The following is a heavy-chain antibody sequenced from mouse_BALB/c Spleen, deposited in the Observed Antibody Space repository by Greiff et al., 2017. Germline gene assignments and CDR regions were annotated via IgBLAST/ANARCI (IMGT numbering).Heavy chain of an antibody. Sequence: EVQLVESGGGLVQPGGSRKLSCAASGFTFSSFGMHWVRQAPEKGLEWVAYISSGSSTIYYADTVKGRFTISRDNPKNTLFLQMTSLRSEDTAMYYCARSYDGGSFNYWGQGTTLTVSS. D-gene: IGHD2-3*01. CDR3: ARSYDGGSFNY. CDR1: GFTFSSFG. V-gene: IGHV5-17*02. CDR2: ISSGSSTI. J-gene: IGHJ2*01.